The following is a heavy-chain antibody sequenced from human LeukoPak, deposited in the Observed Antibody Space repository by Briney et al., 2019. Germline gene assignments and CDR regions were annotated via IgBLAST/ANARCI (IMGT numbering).Heavy chain of an antibody. J-gene: IGHJ5*02. CDR1: GGTFSSYA. CDR2: IIPILGIA. CDR3: ARDPVVVTAIPEDWFDP. V-gene: IGHV1-69*04. Sequence: SVKVSCKASGGTFSSYAISWVRQAPGQGLEWMGRIIPILGIANYAQKFQGRVTITADKSTSTAYMELSSLRSEDTAVYYCARDPVVVTAIPEDWFDPWGQGTLVTVSS. D-gene: IGHD2-21*02.